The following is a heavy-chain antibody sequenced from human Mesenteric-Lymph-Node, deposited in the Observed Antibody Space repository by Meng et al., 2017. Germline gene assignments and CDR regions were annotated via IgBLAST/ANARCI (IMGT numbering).Heavy chain of an antibody. Sequence: ASVKVSCKASGYTFTGYDMHWVRQAPGQGLEWMGWINPNSGGTNYAQKFQGRVTMTRDTSISTAYMELSRLRSDDTAVYYCARWVSRIAAAGKDYYFDYWGQGTLVTVSS. J-gene: IGHJ4*02. D-gene: IGHD6-13*01. CDR1: GYTFTGYD. CDR3: ARWVSRIAAAGKDYYFDY. V-gene: IGHV1-2*02. CDR2: INPNSGGT.